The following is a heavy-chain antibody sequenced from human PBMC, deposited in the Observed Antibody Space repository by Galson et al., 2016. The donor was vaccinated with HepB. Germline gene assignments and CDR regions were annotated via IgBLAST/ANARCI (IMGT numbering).Heavy chain of an antibody. D-gene: IGHD3-16*01. Sequence: SLRLSCAASGFTFSSYAINWVRQAPGKGLEWVSAISGSGYGTYYADSVKGRFTISRDNSKNTLYLQMNTLRAEDTAVYYCAKDYAFDFLLGSPNSGGFDYWGQGTLVTVSS. CDR2: ISGSGYGT. V-gene: IGHV3-23*01. CDR1: GFTFSSYA. CDR3: AKDYAFDFLLGSPNSGGFDY. J-gene: IGHJ4*02.